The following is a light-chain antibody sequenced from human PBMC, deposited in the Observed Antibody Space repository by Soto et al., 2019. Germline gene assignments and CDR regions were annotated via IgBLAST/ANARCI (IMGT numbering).Light chain of an antibody. CDR2: KIS. J-gene: IGKJ2*01. CDR3: MQGKHSPYT. CDR1: QSLVYSDGNTF. Sequence: DAVLTQSPLSLPVTLGQAASISCRSSQSLVYSDGNTFLNWFQQRPGHPPRRLIYKISDRDSGVPDRFAGRASGTDFTLDISRVEAEDVALYYCMQGKHSPYTFGQGTKLEIK. V-gene: IGKV2-30*01.